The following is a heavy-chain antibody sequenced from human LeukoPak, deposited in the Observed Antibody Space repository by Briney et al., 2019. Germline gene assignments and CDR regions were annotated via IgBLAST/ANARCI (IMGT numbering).Heavy chain of an antibody. CDR3: ARKIAALDY. Sequence: GGSLRLSCAASGSTFSDYYMSWIRQAPGKGLEWVSYISRSGSTIYYADAVKGRFTMSRDNAKTSLYLQMNSLRAEDTAVYYCARKIAALDYWGQGTLVTVSS. J-gene: IGHJ4*02. V-gene: IGHV3-11*01. CDR1: GSTFSDYY. D-gene: IGHD6-13*01. CDR2: ISRSGSTI.